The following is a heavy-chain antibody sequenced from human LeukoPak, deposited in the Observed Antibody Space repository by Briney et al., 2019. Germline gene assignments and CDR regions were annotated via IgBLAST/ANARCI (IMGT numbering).Heavy chain of an antibody. CDR3: ARANWATSAFDN. CDR1: GHSFSSYW. J-gene: IGHJ4*02. Sequence: GASLKISCKDSGHSFSSYWIGWVRQVPGKGLEWMGIIYPGDSDTRYSPSFQGQVTISVDKSISTAFLQWSSLKASDTAMYYCARANWATSAFDNWGQGTLVTVSS. D-gene: IGHD7-27*01. V-gene: IGHV5-51*01. CDR2: IYPGDSDT.